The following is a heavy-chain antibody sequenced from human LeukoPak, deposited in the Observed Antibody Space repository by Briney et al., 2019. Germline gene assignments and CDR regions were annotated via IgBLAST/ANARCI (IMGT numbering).Heavy chain of an antibody. CDR3: AKDLSKVGAPLGGVIDY. V-gene: IGHV3-30*02. D-gene: IGHD1-26*01. CDR2: IRYDGSNK. Sequence: GGSLRLSCAASGFTFSSYGMHWVRQAPGKGLEWVAFIRYDGSNKYYADSVKGRFTISRDNSKNTLYLQMNSLRAEDTAVYYCAKDLSKVGAPLGGVIDYWGQGTLVTVSS. J-gene: IGHJ4*02. CDR1: GFTFSSYG.